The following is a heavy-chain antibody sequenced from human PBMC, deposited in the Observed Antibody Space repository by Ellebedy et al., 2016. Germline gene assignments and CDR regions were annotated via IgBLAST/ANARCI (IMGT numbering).Heavy chain of an antibody. CDR3: AREDCSGGSCYSPFFDY. D-gene: IGHD2-15*01. V-gene: IGHV1-46*01. J-gene: IGHJ4*02. Sequence: ASVKVSCXASGYTFTSYYMHWVRQAPGHGLEWMGIINPSGGSTSYAQKFQGRVTMTRDTSTSTVYMELSSLRSEDTAVYYCAREDCSGGSCYSPFFDYWGQGTLVTVSS. CDR1: GYTFTSYY. CDR2: INPSGGST.